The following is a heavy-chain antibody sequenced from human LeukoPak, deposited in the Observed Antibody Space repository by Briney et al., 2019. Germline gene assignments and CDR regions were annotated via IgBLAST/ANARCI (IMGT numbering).Heavy chain of an antibody. D-gene: IGHD3-10*01. CDR3: ARDPGKSYYGSAADAFDI. J-gene: IGHJ3*02. CDR1: GGSISSSSYY. CDR2: IYYSGST. V-gene: IGHV4-39*02. Sequence: SETLSLTCTVSGGSISSSSYYWGWIRQPPGKGLEWIGSIYYSGSTYYNPSLKSRVTISVDTSKNQFSLKLSSVTAADTAVYYCARDPGKSYYGSAADAFDIWGQGTMVTVSS.